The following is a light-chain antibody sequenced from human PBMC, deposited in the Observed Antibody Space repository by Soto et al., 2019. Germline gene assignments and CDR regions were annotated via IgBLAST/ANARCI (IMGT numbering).Light chain of an antibody. CDR1: QSISRY. CDR3: QQSGSSSYT. CDR2: GAS. V-gene: IGKV3-20*01. Sequence: EIVLTQSPDTLSLSPGERATLSCRASQSISRYLAWYQQKPGQAPRLLIFGASNRSTGVPDRFSGSASGADFTLTIRRLEPEDFAVYYCQQSGSSSYTFGQGTKLEIK. J-gene: IGKJ2*01.